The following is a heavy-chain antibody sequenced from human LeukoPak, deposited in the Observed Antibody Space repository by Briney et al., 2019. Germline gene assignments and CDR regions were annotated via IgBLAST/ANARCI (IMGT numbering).Heavy chain of an antibody. Sequence: SETLSLTCAVSGGSISSGGYSWSWIRQPPGKGLEWIGYIYYSGSTYYNPSLKSRVTISVDTSKNQFSLKLSSVTAADTAVYYCARDSVYTGSSLDYWGQGTLVTVSS. CDR2: IYYSGST. J-gene: IGHJ4*02. CDR3: ARDSVYTGSSLDY. V-gene: IGHV4-30-4*07. D-gene: IGHD1-26*01. CDR1: GGSISSGGYS.